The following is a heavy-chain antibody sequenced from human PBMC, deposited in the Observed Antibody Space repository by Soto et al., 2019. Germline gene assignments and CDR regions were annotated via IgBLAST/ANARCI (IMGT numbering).Heavy chain of an antibody. V-gene: IGHV4-59*02. CDR3: AVPGRGDFDY. CDR2: VYHTGNT. Sequence: PSETLSLTCSVCGVSVTGYYWTWIRHSPGKGLEWIGYVYHTGNTYCNPSLKSRVTISIDKSKNQFSLTLTSMTAADTALYYCAVPGRGDFDYWSQGTLVTVSS. J-gene: IGHJ4*02. D-gene: IGHD5-12*01. CDR1: GVSVTGYY.